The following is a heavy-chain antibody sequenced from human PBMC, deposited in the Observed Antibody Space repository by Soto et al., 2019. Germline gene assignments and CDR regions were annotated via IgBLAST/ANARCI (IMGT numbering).Heavy chain of an antibody. CDR2: ISYDGSNK. D-gene: IGHD3-22*01. CDR1: GFTFSSYG. V-gene: IGHV3-30*18. Sequence: QVQLVESGGGVVQPGRSLRLSCAASGFTFSSYGMYWVRQAPGKGLEWVAVISYDGSNKYYADSVKGRFTISRDISKKTLYLQMNSLRVEETAVYYCAKEEKYYDTTPWGIDYWGQGTLVSVSS. CDR3: AKEEKYYDTTPWGIDY. J-gene: IGHJ4*02.